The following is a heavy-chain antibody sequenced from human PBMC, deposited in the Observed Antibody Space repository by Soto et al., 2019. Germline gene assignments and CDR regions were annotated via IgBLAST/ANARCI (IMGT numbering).Heavy chain of an antibody. V-gene: IGHV3-33*01. CDR3: ARDPMVVGVILGPLGGLDY. D-gene: IGHD2-15*01. Sequence: GGSLGLCCAASGVTCSSYGMHWVRQAPSKGMEWVAVIWYDGSNKYYADSVKGRFTISRDNSKNTLYLQMNSLRAEDTAVYYCARDPMVVGVILGPLGGLDYWGQALLVTV. CDR2: IWYDGSNK. J-gene: IGHJ4*02. CDR1: GVTCSSYG.